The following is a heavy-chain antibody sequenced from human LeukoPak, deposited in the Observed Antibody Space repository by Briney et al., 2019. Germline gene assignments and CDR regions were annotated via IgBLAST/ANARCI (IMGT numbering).Heavy chain of an antibody. D-gene: IGHD6-19*01. CDR1: GFTFSNYV. CDR3: IAGGWSTDAFEM. J-gene: IGHJ3*02. CDR2: ISGSGGST. V-gene: IGHV3-23*01. Sequence: GGSLRLSCAASGFTFSNYVMSWDRQAPGKGLEWVSGISGSGGSTNYADSVKGRFTISRDNSKNMLFLQINSLRGEDTAVYYCIAGGWSTDAFEMWGQGTTVTVSS.